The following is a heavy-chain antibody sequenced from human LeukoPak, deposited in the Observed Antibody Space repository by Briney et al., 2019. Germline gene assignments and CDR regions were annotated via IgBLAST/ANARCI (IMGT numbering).Heavy chain of an antibody. D-gene: IGHD1-26*01. J-gene: IGHJ4*02. CDR2: ISAYNGNT. Sequence: ASVTVSFKASGYTFTIYGISWVRQAPGQGLEWMGWISAYNGNTNYAQKLQGRVTMTTDTSTSTAYMELRSLRSDDTAVYYCARRFGATTTADYWGQGTLVTVSS. CDR3: ARRFGATTTADY. CDR1: GYTFTIYG. V-gene: IGHV1-18*01.